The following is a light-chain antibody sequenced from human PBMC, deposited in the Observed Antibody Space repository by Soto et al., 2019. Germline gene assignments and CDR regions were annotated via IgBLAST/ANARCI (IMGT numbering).Light chain of an antibody. J-gene: IGKJ1*01. CDR3: QQRSNWPPEWT. V-gene: IGKV3-11*01. CDR2: DAS. CDR1: QSISSN. Sequence: EVVLTQSPVTLSLSPGQRATLSCRASQSISSNLAWYQQKPGHAPRLLISDASNRATGIPARFSGSGSGTAFTLTISSLEPEDFGVYYCQQRSNWPPEWTFGQGPKVEI.